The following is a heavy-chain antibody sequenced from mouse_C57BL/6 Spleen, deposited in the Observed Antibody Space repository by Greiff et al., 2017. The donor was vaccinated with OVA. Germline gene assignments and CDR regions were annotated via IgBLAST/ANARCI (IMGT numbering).Heavy chain of an antibody. D-gene: IGHD1-1*01. V-gene: IGHV5-6*01. CDR3: ATLYYYGSSYYFDY. J-gene: IGHJ2*01. Sequence: EVQRVESGGDLVKPGGSLKLSCAASGFTFSSYGMSWVRQTPDKRLEWVATISSGGSYTYYPDSVKGRFTISRDNAKNTLYLQMSSLKSEDTAMYYCATLYYYGSSYYFDYWGQGTTLTVSS. CDR2: ISSGGSYT. CDR1: GFTFSSYG.